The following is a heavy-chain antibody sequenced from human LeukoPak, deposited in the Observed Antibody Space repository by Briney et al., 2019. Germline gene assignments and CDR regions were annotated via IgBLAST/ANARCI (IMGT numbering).Heavy chain of an antibody. Sequence: GASVKVSCKTSGYNFTTYFITWVRQAPGQGLEWMGWISPYNGHTKYAHNLQGRVTMTTDTSPTTAFMELRSLMSDDTAVYYCAREGVSRKFDSWGQGTLVTVSS. CDR2: ISPYNGHT. J-gene: IGHJ5*01. D-gene: IGHD5/OR15-5a*01. CDR1: GYNFTTYF. V-gene: IGHV1-18*04. CDR3: AREGVSRKFDS.